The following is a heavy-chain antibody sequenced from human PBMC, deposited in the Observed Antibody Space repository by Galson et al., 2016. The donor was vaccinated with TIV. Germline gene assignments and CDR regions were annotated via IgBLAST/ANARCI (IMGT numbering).Heavy chain of an antibody. D-gene: IGHD3-22*01. CDR1: GYTFANYG. Sequence: SVKVSCKASGYTFANYGFSWVRQAPGQGLEWMGWISGYDGNTNYAQKFQSRVTMTTDTSTSTAYMELRSLRSDDTAVYYCARDRGSMTMILVVNYYYGMDVWGQGTTVTVSS. V-gene: IGHV1-18*04. CDR2: ISGYDGNT. J-gene: IGHJ6*02. CDR3: ARDRGSMTMILVVNYYYGMDV.